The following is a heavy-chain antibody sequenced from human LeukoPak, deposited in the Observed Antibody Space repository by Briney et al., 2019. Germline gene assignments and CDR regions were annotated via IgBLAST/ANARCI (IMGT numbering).Heavy chain of an antibody. CDR1: GYTFTSYD. D-gene: IGHD3-22*01. J-gene: IGHJ6*02. CDR2: MNPNSGNT. CDR3: ARVCDSRDHTYYYGMDV. V-gene: IGHV1-8*01. Sequence: ASVKVSCKASGYTFTSYDINWVRQATGQGLEWMGWMNPNSGNTGYAQKFQGRVTMTRNTSISTAYMELSSLRSEDTAVYYCARVCDSRDHTYYYGMDVWGQGTTVTVSS.